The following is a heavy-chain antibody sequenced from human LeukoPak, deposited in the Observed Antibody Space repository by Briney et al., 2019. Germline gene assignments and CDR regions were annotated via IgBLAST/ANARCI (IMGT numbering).Heavy chain of an antibody. J-gene: IGHJ6*03. CDR2: IYPSDSDV. CDR1: GYSFNTYW. V-gene: IGHV5-51*01. D-gene: IGHD3-10*01. CDR3: ARQNSGRYGPHCMDV. Sequence: GESLKISCKGSGYSFNTYWIAWVRQMPGKGLEWMGVIYPSDSDVRYSPSFQGQVTISADKSITTAYLQWSSLNASDTAMYYCARQNSGRYGPHCMDVWGKGTTVTVSS.